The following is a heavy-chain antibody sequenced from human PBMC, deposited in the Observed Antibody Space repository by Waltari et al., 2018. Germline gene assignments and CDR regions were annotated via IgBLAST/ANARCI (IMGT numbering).Heavy chain of an antibody. CDR2: VSRNGAYI. Sequence: EVQLMESGGGLVKPGGSLRLSCAASGFTFSTYNMNWVRQAPGKGMDWVSSVSRNGAYIHYGDSVKGRFTISRDNAKTSLYLQMNGLRDEDTAVYYCARGGWGFYLDLWGQGALVTVSS. J-gene: IGHJ5*02. CDR1: GFTFSTYN. V-gene: IGHV3-21*01. CDR3: ARGGWGFYLDL. D-gene: IGHD7-27*01.